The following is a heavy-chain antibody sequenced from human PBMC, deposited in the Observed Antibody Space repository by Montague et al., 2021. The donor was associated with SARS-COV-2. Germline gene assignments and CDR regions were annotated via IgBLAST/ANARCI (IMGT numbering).Heavy chain of an antibody. CDR2: ISYSGRP. D-gene: IGHD7-27*01. V-gene: IGHV4-39*02. CDR1: GGSISSGDYV. CDR3: AREDAGDWYFDL. Sequence: DTLSLTRTVAGGSISSGDYVWGWIRQPPLKGLEWIGIISYSGRPHHNRSLTSRVTLSVDTSNNQLSLGLSSVTAADTAVFYCAREDAGDWYFDLWGRGTLVTVSS. J-gene: IGHJ2*01.